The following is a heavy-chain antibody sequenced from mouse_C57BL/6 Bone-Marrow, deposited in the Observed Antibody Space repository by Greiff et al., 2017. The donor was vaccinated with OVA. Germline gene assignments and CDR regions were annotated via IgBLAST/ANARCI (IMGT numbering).Heavy chain of an antibody. D-gene: IGHD1-1*01. V-gene: IGHV1-55*01. CDR2: IYPGSGRT. CDR3: ARSGITTVEGDFAMDY. CDR1: GYTFTSYW. J-gene: IGHJ4*01. Sequence: VQLQQPGAELVKPGASVKMSCKASGYTFTSYWITWVKQRPGQGLEWIGDIYPGSGRTNYNEKFKSKATLTLDTSSSTAYMQLSSLTSEDSAVYYGARSGITTVEGDFAMDYWGQGTSVTVSS.